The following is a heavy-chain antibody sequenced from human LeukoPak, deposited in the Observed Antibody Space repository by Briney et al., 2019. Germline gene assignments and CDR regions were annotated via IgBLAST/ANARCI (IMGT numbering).Heavy chain of an antibody. CDR1: GFTFSSYA. CDR3: AKDYSYYYGSGSFD. J-gene: IGHJ4*02. CDR2: ISGSGGST. V-gene: IGHV3-23*01. Sequence: AGGSLRLSCAASGFTFSSYAMSWVRQAPGKGLEWVSAISGSGGSTYYADSVKGRFTISRDNSKNTLYLQMNSLRAEDTAVYYCAKDYSYYYGSGSFDWGQGTLVTVSS. D-gene: IGHD3-10*01.